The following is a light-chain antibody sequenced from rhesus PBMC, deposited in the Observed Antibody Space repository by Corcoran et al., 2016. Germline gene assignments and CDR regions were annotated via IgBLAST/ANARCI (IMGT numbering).Light chain of an antibody. CDR2: KAS. J-gene: IGKJ2*01. CDR3: QQYSSRPYS. V-gene: IGKV1-22*01. Sequence: DIQLTQSPSSLSVSVGDTVTITCRASQGISSWLAWYQQKPVKAPKLLVYKASNLQSGVPSRFSGGGSGTDFTLTISSLQSEDFATYYCQQYSSRPYSFGQGTKVEIK. CDR1: QGISSW.